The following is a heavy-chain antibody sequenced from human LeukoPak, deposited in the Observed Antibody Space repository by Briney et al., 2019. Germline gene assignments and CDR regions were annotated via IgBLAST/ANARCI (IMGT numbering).Heavy chain of an antibody. D-gene: IGHD2-2*01. J-gene: IGHJ6*03. CDR3: AREVPSDYYYYYYMDV. CDR1: GYTFTSYA. CDR2: INTNTGNP. Sequence: GASVKVSCKASGYTFTSYAMNWVRQAPGQGLEWMGWINTNTGNPTYAQGFTGRFVFSLDTSVSTAYLQISSLKAEDTAVYYCAREVPSDYYYYYYMDVWGKGTTVTVSS. V-gene: IGHV7-4-1*02.